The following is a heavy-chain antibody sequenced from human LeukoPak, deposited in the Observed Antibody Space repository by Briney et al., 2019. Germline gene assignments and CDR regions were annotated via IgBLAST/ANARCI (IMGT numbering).Heavy chain of an antibody. Sequence: GGSLRLSCAASGFIFSNYALMWLRQSPGKGLEWVSAIRGSGGGTFYADSVKGRFTISRDNSKNTLYLRMNGLRAEDTAVYYCARDPNGDYIGAFDMWGRGTLVTVSS. CDR1: GFIFSNYA. D-gene: IGHD4-17*01. CDR3: ARDPNGDYIGAFDM. CDR2: IRGSGGGT. J-gene: IGHJ3*02. V-gene: IGHV3-23*01.